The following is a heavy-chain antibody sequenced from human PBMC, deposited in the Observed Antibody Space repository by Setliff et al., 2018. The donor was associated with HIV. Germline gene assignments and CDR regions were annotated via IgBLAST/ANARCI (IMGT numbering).Heavy chain of an antibody. CDR1: GGTSGTHA. J-gene: IGHJ3*01. Sequence: SVKVSCKASGGTSGTHAINWVRQAPGQGLEWMGQIISILDITSYTQKLQGRVSITADKSTSTFYMELSDLTSADTAVYYCAGPRGDEAFDVWGQGTKVTVS. CDR3: AGPRGDEAFDV. D-gene: IGHD3-10*01. CDR2: IISILDIT. V-gene: IGHV1-69*10.